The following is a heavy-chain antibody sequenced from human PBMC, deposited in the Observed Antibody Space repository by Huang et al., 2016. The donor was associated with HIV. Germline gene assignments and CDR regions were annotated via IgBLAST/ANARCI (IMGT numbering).Heavy chain of an antibody. CDR2: IMPNGHAV. CDR3: ARDPCSAGGCSVWGAFVDL. J-gene: IGHJ1*01. V-gene: IGHV3-48*02. Sequence: VRLVESGGDRLEAGGSLRLSCTASGFALVDYNLHWVRQAPGGGVEWIAHIMPNGHAVTYGDSVRGRFTVSRDNGKNLGYLQMSDVRKEDTSVYFCARDPCSAGGCSVWGAFVDLWGQGTLVTVSS. D-gene: IGHD2-15*01. CDR1: GFALVDYN.